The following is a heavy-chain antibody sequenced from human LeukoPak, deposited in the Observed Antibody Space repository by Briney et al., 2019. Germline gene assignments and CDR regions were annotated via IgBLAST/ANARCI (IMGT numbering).Heavy chain of an antibody. CDR1: EFSVGSNY. CDR3: ARGWEGYFDY. D-gene: IGHD1-26*01. J-gene: IGHJ4*02. V-gene: IGHV3-66*01. Sequence: GGSLRLSCAASEFSVGSNYMTWVRQAPGKGLEWVSLIYSGGSTYYADSVKGRFTISRDNSKNTLYLQMNSLRAEDTAVYYCARGWEGYFDYWGQGTLVTVSS. CDR2: IYSGGST.